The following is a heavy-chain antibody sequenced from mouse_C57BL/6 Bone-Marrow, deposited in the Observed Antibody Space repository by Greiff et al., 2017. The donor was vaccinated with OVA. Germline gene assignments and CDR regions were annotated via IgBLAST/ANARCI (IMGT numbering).Heavy chain of an antibody. V-gene: IGHV6-3*01. CDR1: GFTFSNYW. CDR3: TGHFPFV. Sequence: EVQGVESGGGLVQPGGSMKLSCVASGFTFSNYWMNWVRQSPEKGLEWVAQIRLKSDNYATHYAESVKGRFTISRDDSKSSVYLQMNNLRAEDTGIYYCTGHFPFVWGTGTTVTVSS. CDR2: IRLKSDNYAT. J-gene: IGHJ1*03.